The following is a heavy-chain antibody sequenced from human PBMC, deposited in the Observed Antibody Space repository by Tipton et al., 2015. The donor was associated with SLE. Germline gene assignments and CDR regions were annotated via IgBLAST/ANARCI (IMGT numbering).Heavy chain of an antibody. CDR1: GDSISNSNYF. D-gene: IGHD4-17*01. J-gene: IGHJ4*02. V-gene: IGHV4-39*07. CDR2: IYYTGST. Sequence: TLSLTCTVSGDSISNSNYFWGWIRQPPGKGPEWVATIYYTGSTYYNPSLRSRVTISIDTSNNQFSLKLSSVTAADTAVYYCARERDGDYSDYWGQGTLVTVSS. CDR3: ARERDGDYSDY.